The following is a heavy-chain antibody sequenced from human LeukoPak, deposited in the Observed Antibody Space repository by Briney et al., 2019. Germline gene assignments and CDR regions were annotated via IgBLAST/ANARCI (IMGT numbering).Heavy chain of an antibody. J-gene: IGHJ4*02. CDR1: GGSFSGYY. Sequence: SETLSLTCAVYGGSFSGYYWSWIRQPPGKGLEWIGYIYYSGSTNYNPSLRSRVTISVDTSKNQFSLKLSSVTAADTAVYYCAGGRVELGFWGQGTLVTVSS. CDR3: AGGRVELGF. V-gene: IGHV4-59*01. CDR2: IYYSGST. D-gene: IGHD2-15*01.